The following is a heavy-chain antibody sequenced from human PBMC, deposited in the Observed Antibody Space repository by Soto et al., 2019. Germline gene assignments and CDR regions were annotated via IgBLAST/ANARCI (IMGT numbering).Heavy chain of an antibody. CDR2: ISAYNGNT. J-gene: IGHJ5*02. V-gene: IGHV1-18*01. D-gene: IGHD6-19*01. CDR1: GYTFTSYG. Sequence: ASVKVSCKASGYTFTSYGISWVRQAPGQGLEWMGWISAYNGNTNYAQKLQGRVTMTTDTSTSTAYMELRSLRSDDTAVYYCAGYRSGWYWFDTWGQGTLVTVSS. CDR3: AGYRSGWYWFDT.